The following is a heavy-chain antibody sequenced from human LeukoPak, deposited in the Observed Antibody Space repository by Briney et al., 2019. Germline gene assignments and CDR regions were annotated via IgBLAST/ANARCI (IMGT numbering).Heavy chain of an antibody. Sequence: QPGGSLRLSCAASGFSFSRYDLSWVRQAPGKGLECVSTISRGVGSTYYADSVKGRFTISRDNSKNTPYLQMNNLRAEDTAVYYCARDGSMVRGAEFDPWGQGTLVTVSS. V-gene: IGHV3-23*01. J-gene: IGHJ5*02. D-gene: IGHD3-10*01. CDR3: ARDGSMVRGAEFDP. CDR2: ISRGVGST. CDR1: GFSFSRYD.